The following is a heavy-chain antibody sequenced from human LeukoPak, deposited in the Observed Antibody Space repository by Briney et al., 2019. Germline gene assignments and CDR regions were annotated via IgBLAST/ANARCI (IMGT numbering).Heavy chain of an antibody. CDR2: ISYDGSNK. D-gene: IGHD1-7*01. V-gene: IGHV3-30*01. CDR3: ARGWGTLGAFDI. J-gene: IGHJ3*02. CDR1: GFTFSSYA. Sequence: QSGGSLRLSCAASGFTFSSYAMHWVRQAPGKGLEWVAVISYDGSNKYYADSVKGRFTISRDNSKNTLYLQMNSLRAEDRAVYYCARGWGTLGAFDIWGQGTMVSVSS.